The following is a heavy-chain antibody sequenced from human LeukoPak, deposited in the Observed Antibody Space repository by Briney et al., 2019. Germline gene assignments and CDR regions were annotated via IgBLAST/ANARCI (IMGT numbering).Heavy chain of an antibody. V-gene: IGHV1-18*01. CDR2: ISVYSGTT. CDR3: ARDRSPYSPYDY. D-gene: IGHD5-18*01. Sequence: ASVKVSCKASGYTFTGYGINWVRQAPGQGLEWMGWISVYSGTTNYAQKFQGRVTVTTDTSTSTAYMELRSLRSEDTAVYYCARDRSPYSPYDYWGQGTLVTVSS. CDR1: GYTFTGYG. J-gene: IGHJ4*02.